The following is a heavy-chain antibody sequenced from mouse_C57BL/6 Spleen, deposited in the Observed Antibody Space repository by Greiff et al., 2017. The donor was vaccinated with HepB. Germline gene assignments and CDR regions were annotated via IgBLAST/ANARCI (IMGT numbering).Heavy chain of an antibody. CDR2: INPGSGGT. CDR1: GYAFTNYL. V-gene: IGHV1-54*01. D-gene: IGHD3-2*02. J-gene: IGHJ4*01. CDR3: AREDSSGYEVYAMGY. Sequence: QVQLQQSGAELVRPGTSVKVSCKASGYAFTNYLIEWVKQRPGQGLEWIGVINPGSGGTNYNEKFKGKATLTADKSSSTAYMQLSSLTSEDSAVYYCAREDSSGYEVYAMGYWGKGTSVTVAS.